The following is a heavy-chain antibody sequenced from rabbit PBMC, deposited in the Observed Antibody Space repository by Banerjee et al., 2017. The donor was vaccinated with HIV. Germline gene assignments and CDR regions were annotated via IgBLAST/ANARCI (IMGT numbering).Heavy chain of an antibody. V-gene: IGHV1S45*01. Sequence: QEQLVEYGGDLVQPEGSLTLTCKASGLDFSSSNWIYWVRQAPGKGLEWIAYIYARSAGSTYYASWAKGRFTISKTSSTTVTLQMTSLTAADTATYFCARDLAGVTGWNFGLWGQGTLVTVS. CDR3: ARDLAGVTGWNFGL. CDR2: IYARSAGST. D-gene: IGHD4-1*01. J-gene: IGHJ6*01. CDR1: GLDFSSSNW.